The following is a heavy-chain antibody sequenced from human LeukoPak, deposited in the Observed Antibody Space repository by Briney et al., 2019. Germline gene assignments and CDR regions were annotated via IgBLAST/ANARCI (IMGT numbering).Heavy chain of an antibody. V-gene: IGHV4-39*07. CDR2: THYSGST. Sequence: PSETLSLTCTVSGGSISSSSYYWGWIRQPPGKGLEWIGTTHYSGSTNYNPSLKSRVTISVDTSKNQFSLKLSSVTAADTAVYYCARGYSSGWQYYFDYWGQGTLVTVSS. J-gene: IGHJ4*02. CDR3: ARGYSSGWQYYFDY. CDR1: GGSISSSSYY. D-gene: IGHD6-19*01.